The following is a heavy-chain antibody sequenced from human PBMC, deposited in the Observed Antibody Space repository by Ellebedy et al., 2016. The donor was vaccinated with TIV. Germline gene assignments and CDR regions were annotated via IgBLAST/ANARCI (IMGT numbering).Heavy chain of an antibody. V-gene: IGHV3-30-3*01. CDR1: GFTFSSYA. Sequence: PGGSLRLSCAASGFTFSSYAMHWVRQAPGKGLEWVAVISYDGSNKYYADSVKGRFTISRDNSKNTLYLQMNSLRAEDTAVYYCARGPWWELLVYYYYGMDVWGQGTTVTVSS. D-gene: IGHD1-26*01. CDR3: ARGPWWELLVYYYYGMDV. J-gene: IGHJ6*02. CDR2: ISYDGSNK.